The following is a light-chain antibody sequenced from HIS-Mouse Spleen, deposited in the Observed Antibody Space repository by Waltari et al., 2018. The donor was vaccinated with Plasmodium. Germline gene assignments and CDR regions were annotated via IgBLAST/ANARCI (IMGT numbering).Light chain of an antibody. Sequence: DIQMTQSPSSLSASVGDRVTITCRASQSISSYLNWYQQKPGKAPKLLIYAASSLQRWVPSRFSGSGSGTDFTLTISSLQPEDFATDYCQQSYSTPPTFGGGTKVEIK. CDR1: QSISSY. J-gene: IGKJ4*01. CDR3: QQSYSTPPT. CDR2: AAS. V-gene: IGKV1-39*01.